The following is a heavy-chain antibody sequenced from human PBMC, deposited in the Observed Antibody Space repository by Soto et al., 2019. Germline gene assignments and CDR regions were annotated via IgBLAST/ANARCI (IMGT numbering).Heavy chain of an antibody. V-gene: IGHV4-31*03. CDR2: IYYSGST. D-gene: IGHD2-21*01. Sequence: TLSLPCTVSGGSLDSGCYYWTWIRQFPGKGLEWIWYIYYSGSTYYNPSLRDRLTLSVDTSKNQFSLRLRSLTASDTAVYYCARDLVREYGGGYWGQGALGTVS. CDR1: GGSLDSGCYY. J-gene: IGHJ4*02. CDR3: ARDLVREYGGGY.